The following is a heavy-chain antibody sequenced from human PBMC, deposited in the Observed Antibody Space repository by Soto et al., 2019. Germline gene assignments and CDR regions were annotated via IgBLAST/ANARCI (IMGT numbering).Heavy chain of an antibody. D-gene: IGHD1-26*01. CDR2: IYHSGST. V-gene: IGHV4-30-2*01. CDR3: ARGAKYSGSYQGYFDY. J-gene: IGHJ4*02. Sequence: PSETLSLTCAVSGGSISSGGYSWSWIRQPPGKGLEWIGYIYHSGSTYYNPSLKSRVTISVDRSKNQFSLKLSSVTAADTAVYYCARGAKYSGSYQGYFDYWGQGTMVTVYS. CDR1: GGSISSGGYS.